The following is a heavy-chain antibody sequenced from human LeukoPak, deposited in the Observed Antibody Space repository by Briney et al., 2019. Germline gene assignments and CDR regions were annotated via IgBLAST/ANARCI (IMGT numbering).Heavy chain of an antibody. V-gene: IGHV3-7*01. CDR2: IKQDGSEK. CDR1: GFTFSSYW. CDR3: ARVTKQDAFDI. Sequence: PGGSLRLSCAASGFTFSSYWMSWVRQAPGKGLEWVANIKQDGSEKYYVDSVKGRFTISRDNAKNSLYLQMNSLRAEDTAEYYCARVTKQDAFDIWGQGTMVTVSS. J-gene: IGHJ3*02. D-gene: IGHD3-3*01.